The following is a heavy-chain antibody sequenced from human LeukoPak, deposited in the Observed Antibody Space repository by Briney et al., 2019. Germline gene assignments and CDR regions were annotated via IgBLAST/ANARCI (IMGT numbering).Heavy chain of an antibody. V-gene: IGHV3-30*02. CDR3: AKDSTTGYYYYYMDV. CDR1: GFTFSSYG. CDR2: IRYDGSNK. D-gene: IGHD2-2*01. J-gene: IGHJ6*03. Sequence: GGSLRLSCAASGFTFSSYGMHWVRQAPGKGLEWVAFIRYDGSNKYYADSVKGRFTISRDNSKNTLYLQMNSLRAEDTAVYYCAKDSTTGYYYYYMDVWGKGTTVTISS.